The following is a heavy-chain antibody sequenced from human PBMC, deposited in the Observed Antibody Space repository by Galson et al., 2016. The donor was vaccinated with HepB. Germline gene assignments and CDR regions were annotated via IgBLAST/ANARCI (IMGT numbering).Heavy chain of an antibody. Sequence: SLRLSCAAPGFTFSSYAMNWARQAPGKGLEWVSGIRDSGGITDYADSVKGRFTISRDNSKNTLYLQMKSLRDEDTAVYYCSKDRGRAYDFWGGPRWSLGMDVWGPGTTVTVSS. V-gene: IGHV3-23*01. CDR2: IRDSGGIT. CDR1: GFTFSSYA. CDR3: SKDRGRAYDFWGGPRWSLGMDV. D-gene: IGHD3-3*01. J-gene: IGHJ6*02.